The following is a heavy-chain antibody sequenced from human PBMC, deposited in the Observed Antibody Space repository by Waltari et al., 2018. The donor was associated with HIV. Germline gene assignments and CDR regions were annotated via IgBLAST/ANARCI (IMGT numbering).Heavy chain of an antibody. CDR3: ARGYSSSRWIPLYH. CDR1: GFTLRNFA. V-gene: IGHV3-33*01. Sequence: QVQLVESGGGVVQPGTSLTLSCAVSGFTLRNFAIHWVRQSPGKRLEWLAVFWSDGAEISYADSVKGRFTISKDSSQKTLYLHLTSLRAEDTALYYCARGYSSSRWIPLYHWGRGTLVTVSS. J-gene: IGHJ4*02. D-gene: IGHD6-6*01. CDR2: FWSDGAEI.